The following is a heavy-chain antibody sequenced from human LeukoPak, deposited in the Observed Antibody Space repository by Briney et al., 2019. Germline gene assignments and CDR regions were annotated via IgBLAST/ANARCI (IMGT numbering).Heavy chain of an antibody. V-gene: IGHV4-39*07. Sequence: PSETLSLTCTVSGGSISSSSYYWSWIRQPPGKGLEWIGEINHSGSTNYNPSLKSRVTISVDTSKNQFSLKLSSVTAADTAVYYCARGWIYGYRYWGQGTLVTVSS. CDR1: GGSISSSSYY. J-gene: IGHJ4*02. CDR3: ARGWIYGYRY. CDR2: INHSGST. D-gene: IGHD5-18*01.